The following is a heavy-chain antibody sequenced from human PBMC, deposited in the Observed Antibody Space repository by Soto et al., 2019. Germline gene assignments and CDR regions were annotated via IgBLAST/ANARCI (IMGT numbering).Heavy chain of an antibody. Sequence: ETLSLTCAVYGGSFSGYYWSWIRQPPGKGLEWIGEINHSGSTNYNPSLMSRVTISVDTSKNQFSLKMSSVTAADTAVYYCARRWSSFYGMDVWGQGTTVTVSS. CDR1: GGSFSGYY. CDR3: ARRWSSFYGMDV. CDR2: INHSGST. D-gene: IGHD3-3*01. V-gene: IGHV4-34*01. J-gene: IGHJ6*02.